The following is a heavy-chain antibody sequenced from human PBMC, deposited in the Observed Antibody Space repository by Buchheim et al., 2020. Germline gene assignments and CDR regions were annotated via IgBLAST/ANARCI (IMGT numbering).Heavy chain of an antibody. CDR3: ARDLGLTGTTHYYYGMDV. CDR1: GFTFSSYA. CDR2: ISYDGSNK. D-gene: IGHD1-20*01. J-gene: IGHJ6*02. V-gene: IGHV3-30-3*01. Sequence: QVQLVESGGGVVQPGRSLRLSCAASGFTFSSYAMHWVRQAPGKGLEWVAVISYDGSNKYYAESVMGRFTISRDNSKNTPYLKMNSLRAEDTALYYCARDLGLTGTTHYYYGMDVWGQGTT.